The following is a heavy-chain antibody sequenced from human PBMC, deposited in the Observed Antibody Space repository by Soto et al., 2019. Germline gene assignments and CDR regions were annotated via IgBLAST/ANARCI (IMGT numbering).Heavy chain of an antibody. Sequence: EVQLLESGGGLVKPGGSLRLSCTASGFTFSSYSMNWVRRAPGKGLEWVSSISSSSSFIYSAGSVKGRFTISRDNAKNSLYLQMNSLRAEDTAVYYCAVGEETGTPYFGNWGQGTLVTVPS. V-gene: IGHV3-21*01. CDR2: ISSSSSFI. J-gene: IGHJ4*02. CDR3: AVGEETGTPYFGN. D-gene: IGHD1-7*01. CDR1: GFTFSSYS.